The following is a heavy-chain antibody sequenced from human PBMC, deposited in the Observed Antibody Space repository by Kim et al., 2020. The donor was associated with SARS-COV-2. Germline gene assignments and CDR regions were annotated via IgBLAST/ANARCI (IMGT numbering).Heavy chain of an antibody. CDR3: ARDGGLGWEKGEDAFDI. V-gene: IGHV4-31*03. CDR2: IYYSGST. Sequence: SETLSLTCTVSGGSISSGGYYWSWIRQHPGKGLEWIGYIYYSGSTYYNPSLKSRVTISVDTSKNQFSLKLSSVTAADTAVYYCARDGGLGWEKGEDAFDIWGQGTMVTASS. CDR1: GGSISSGGYY. J-gene: IGHJ3*02. D-gene: IGHD1-26*01.